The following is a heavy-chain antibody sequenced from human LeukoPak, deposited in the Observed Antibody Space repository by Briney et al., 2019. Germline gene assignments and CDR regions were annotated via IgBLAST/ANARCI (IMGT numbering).Heavy chain of an antibody. V-gene: IGHV4-4*02. CDR2: IYHSGST. Sequence: PSGTLSLTCAVSGGSISSSNWWSWVRQPPGKGLEWIGEIYHSGSTNYNPSLKSRVTISVDKSKNQFSLKLSSVTAADTAVYYCARLPGRRYYDSSGPSYFDYWGQGTLVTVSS. CDR1: GGSISSSNW. J-gene: IGHJ4*02. D-gene: IGHD3-22*01. CDR3: ARLPGRRYYDSSGPSYFDY.